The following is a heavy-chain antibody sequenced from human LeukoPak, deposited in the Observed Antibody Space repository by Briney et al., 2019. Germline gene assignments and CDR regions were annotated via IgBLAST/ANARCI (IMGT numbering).Heavy chain of an antibody. Sequence: GESLKISCQCSGSSFTSYWIGWVRQLPGKGLEWMGIIYPGDSDTRYSPSFQGQVTISADKSISTAYLQWSSLKASDTAMYYCAREDDSSYFDYWGQGTLVTVSS. CDR3: AREDDSSYFDY. J-gene: IGHJ4*02. CDR1: GSSFTSYW. CDR2: IYPGDSDT. D-gene: IGHD3-22*01. V-gene: IGHV5-51*01.